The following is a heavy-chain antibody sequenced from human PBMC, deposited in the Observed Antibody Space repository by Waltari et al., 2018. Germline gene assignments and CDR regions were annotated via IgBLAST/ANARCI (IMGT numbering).Heavy chain of an antibody. J-gene: IGHJ4*02. D-gene: IGHD1-1*01. V-gene: IGHV3-73*01. CDR1: GFPFSGSA. CDR2: IRSKANSYAT. CDR3: TGPIGGTTDY. Sequence: EVQLVESGGGFVQPGGSLKLSCAASGFPFSGSALHCVRQASGKGLEWVGRIRSKANSYATAYAASVKGRFTISRDDSKNTAYLQMNSLKTEDTAVYYCTGPIGGTTDYWGQGTLVTVSS.